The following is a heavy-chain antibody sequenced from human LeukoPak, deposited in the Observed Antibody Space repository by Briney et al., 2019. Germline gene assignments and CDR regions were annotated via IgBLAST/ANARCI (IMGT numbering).Heavy chain of an antibody. CDR2: IWYDGSNK. D-gene: IGHD3-3*01. CDR1: GFTFSNYG. V-gene: IGHV3-33*08. J-gene: IGHJ4*02. Sequence: GGSLRLSCAASGFTFSNYGMHWVRQAPGKGLEWVAVIWYDGSNKYYADSVKGRFTISRDNSKNTLYLQMNSLRAEDTAVYYCARGHTYYDFWSGLQIDYWGQGTLVTVSS. CDR3: ARGHTYYDFWSGLQIDY.